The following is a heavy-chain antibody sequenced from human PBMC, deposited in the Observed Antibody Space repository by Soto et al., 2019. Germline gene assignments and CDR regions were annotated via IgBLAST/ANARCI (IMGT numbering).Heavy chain of an antibody. CDR1: GYTFTSYD. CDR3: ARWPDGYYYYGMDV. V-gene: IGHV1-8*01. J-gene: IGHJ6*02. Sequence: QVQLVQSGAEVKKPGASVKVSCKASGYTFTSYDIKWVRQATGQGLEWMGWMNPNSGNTGYAQKFQGRVTMTRNTSISTAYMELSSLRSEETAVYYCARWPDGYYYYGMDVWGQGTTVTVSS. CDR2: MNPNSGNT.